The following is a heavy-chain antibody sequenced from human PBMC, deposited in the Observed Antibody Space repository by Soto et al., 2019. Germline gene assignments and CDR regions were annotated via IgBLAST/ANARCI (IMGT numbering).Heavy chain of an antibody. CDR3: ARDRGYSSSSPSYNWFDP. CDR1: GFTFSSYS. Sequence: GGSLRLSCAASGFTFSSYSMNWVRQAPGKGLEWVSSISSSSSYIYYADSVKGRFTISRDNAKNSLYLQMNSLRAEDTAVYYCARDRGYSSSSPSYNWFDPWGQGTRVTVSS. V-gene: IGHV3-21*01. J-gene: IGHJ5*02. CDR2: ISSSSSYI. D-gene: IGHD6-13*01.